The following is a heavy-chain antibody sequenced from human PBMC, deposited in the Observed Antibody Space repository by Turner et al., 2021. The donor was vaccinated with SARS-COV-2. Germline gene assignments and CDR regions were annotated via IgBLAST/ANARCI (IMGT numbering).Heavy chain of an antibody. D-gene: IGHD1-26*01. V-gene: IGHV4-39*01. J-gene: IGHJ6*02. CDR3: AGEVVVLTTTHYGMDV. CDR1: GGSISSSSYY. Sequence: QLQLQESGPGLVKPSETLSLTCTVSGGSISSSSYYWGWIRQPPGKGLEWSGSIYYSGSTYYNPSLKSRVTISVDTSKNQFSLKRSSVTAADTAVYYCAGEVVVLTTTHYGMDVWGQGTTVTVSS. CDR2: IYYSGST.